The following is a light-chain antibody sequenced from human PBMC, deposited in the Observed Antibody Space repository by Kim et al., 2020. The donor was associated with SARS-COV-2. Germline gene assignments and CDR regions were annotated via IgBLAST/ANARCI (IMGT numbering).Light chain of an antibody. CDR1: VLAKKY. J-gene: IGLJ2*01. CDR3: YSAADNIVV. CDR2: KDS. Sequence: SSELTQPSSVSVSPGQTARITCSGDVLAKKYARWFQQKPGQAPVLVIYKDSERPSGIPERFSGSSSGTTVTLTISGAQVEDEADYYCYSAADNIVVFGGGTQLTVL. V-gene: IGLV3-27*01.